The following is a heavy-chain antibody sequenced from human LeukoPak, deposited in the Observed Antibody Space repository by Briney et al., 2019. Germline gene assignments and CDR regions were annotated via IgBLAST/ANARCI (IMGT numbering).Heavy chain of an antibody. Sequence: PGGSLRLSCAASGFTFSTFAMIWVRQPPGKGLEWVSSIFPSGGEIHYADSARGRFTISRDNSKSTLSLQMNSLRAEDTAVYYCARDEYIHGDLTNFDAWGQGTLVIVSS. CDR3: ARDEYIHGDLTNFDA. J-gene: IGHJ4*02. CDR1: GFTFSTFA. D-gene: IGHD4-17*01. V-gene: IGHV3-23*01. CDR2: IFPSGGEI.